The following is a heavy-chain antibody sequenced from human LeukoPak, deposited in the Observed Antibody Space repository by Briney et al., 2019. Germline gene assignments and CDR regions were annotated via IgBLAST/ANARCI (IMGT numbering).Heavy chain of an antibody. Sequence: PGGSLRLSCAASGLSFSSYWMTWVRQAPGKGLEWVANLKQDGSEEYYVDSVKGQFTISRDNSKNTLYLQMNSLRAEDTAVYYCARGVDYDSSGYYPMGYYFDYWGQGTLVTVSS. J-gene: IGHJ4*02. CDR3: ARGVDYDSSGYYPMGYYFDY. CDR1: GLSFSSYW. CDR2: LKQDGSEE. D-gene: IGHD3-22*01. V-gene: IGHV3-7*01.